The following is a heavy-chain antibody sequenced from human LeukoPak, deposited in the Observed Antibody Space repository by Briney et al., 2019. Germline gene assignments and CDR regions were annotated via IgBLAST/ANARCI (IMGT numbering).Heavy chain of an antibody. V-gene: IGHV4-4*07. CDR1: GGSISSYY. Sequence: SETLSLTCTVSGGSISSYYWSWIRQPAGKGLEWIGRIYTRGSTNYNPSLKSRVTISVDKSKNQFSLKLSSVTAADTAVYYCARVVDYYDSSGYLPDAFDIWGQGTMVTVS. CDR3: ARVVDYYDSSGYLPDAFDI. J-gene: IGHJ3*02. CDR2: IYTRGST. D-gene: IGHD3-22*01.